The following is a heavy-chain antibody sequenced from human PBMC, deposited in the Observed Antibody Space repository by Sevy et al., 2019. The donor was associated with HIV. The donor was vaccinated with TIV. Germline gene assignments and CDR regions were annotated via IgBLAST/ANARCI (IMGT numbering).Heavy chain of an antibody. V-gene: IGHV4-59*01. Sequence: SETLSLTCTVSGRSMTGYYWTWIRQPPGKGLEWIGYIYYSGSTNYNPSLRSRVTIPIDTSRNQSSLELSSVPAADTAVYYCASAAPYYDIWTGRGYCDYWGQGTLVTVSS. CDR2: IYYSGST. CDR3: ASAAPYYDIWTGRGYCDY. D-gene: IGHD3-9*01. J-gene: IGHJ4*02. CDR1: GRSMTGYY.